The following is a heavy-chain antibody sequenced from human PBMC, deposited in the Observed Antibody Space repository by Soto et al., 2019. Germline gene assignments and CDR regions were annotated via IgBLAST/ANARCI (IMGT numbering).Heavy chain of an antibody. Sequence: EGQLVESGGGLVQPGGSLRLSCAASGFIFRTYWMTWVRQAPGKGLEWVANIKADGTEKYYLDSVKGRFTISRDNAKNSLYLQMDSLRAEDTAIYYCARDGYFGSGWSSWGLGTLVTVSS. CDR2: IKADGTEK. J-gene: IGHJ5*02. V-gene: IGHV3-7*04. D-gene: IGHD3-10*01. CDR3: ARDGYFGSGWSS. CDR1: GFIFRTYW.